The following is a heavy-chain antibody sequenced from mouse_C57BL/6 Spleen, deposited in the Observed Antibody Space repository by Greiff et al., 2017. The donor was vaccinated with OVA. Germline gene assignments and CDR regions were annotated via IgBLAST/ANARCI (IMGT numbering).Heavy chain of an antibody. CDR3: ASFYGSSSDFDY. D-gene: IGHD1-1*01. Sequence: VQLKESGPVLVKPGASVKMSCKASGYTFTDYYMNWVKQSHGKSLEWIGVINPYNGGTSYNQKFKGKATLTVDKSSSTAYMELNSLTSEDSAVYYCASFYGSSSDFDYWGQGTTLTVSS. CDR1: GYTFTDYY. V-gene: IGHV1-19*01. J-gene: IGHJ2*01. CDR2: INPYNGGT.